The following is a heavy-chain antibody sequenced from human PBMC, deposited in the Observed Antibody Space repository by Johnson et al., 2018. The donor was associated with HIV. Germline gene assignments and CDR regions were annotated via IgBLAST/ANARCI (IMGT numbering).Heavy chain of an antibody. J-gene: IGHJ3*02. V-gene: IGHV3-11*04. CDR3: ARGGLGDILTGLAFDI. D-gene: IGHD3-9*01. Sequence: QEQLVESGGGLVKPGGSLRLSCVASGFTFSDNYMSWIRQAPGKGLEWVSYISTSGSNIYYADSVKGRFTISRDNAKNSLYLQMNSLRAEDTAVYYWARGGLGDILTGLAFDIWGQGTMVTVSS. CDR2: ISTSGSNI. CDR1: GFTFSDNY.